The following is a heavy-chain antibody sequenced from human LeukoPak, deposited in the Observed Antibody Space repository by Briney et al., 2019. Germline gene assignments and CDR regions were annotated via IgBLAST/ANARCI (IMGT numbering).Heavy chain of an antibody. V-gene: IGHV3-23*01. CDR3: VKDLALAGTGGGFDV. CDR2: ISGDGDKA. CDR1: GFTFTTYA. J-gene: IGHJ3*01. D-gene: IGHD6-19*01. Sequence: PGGSLRLSCTASGFTFTTYAINWVRQAPGKGLEWVSGISGDGDKAFYADSVNGRFSISRDNSKNSVSLQMSSLRPDDTALYYCVKDLALAGTGGGFDVWGQGTRGAVSS.